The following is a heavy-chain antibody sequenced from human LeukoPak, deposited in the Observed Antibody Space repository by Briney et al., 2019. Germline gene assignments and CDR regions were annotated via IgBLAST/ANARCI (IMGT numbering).Heavy chain of an antibody. D-gene: IGHD3-10*01. Sequence: SETLSLTCTVSGGSISSYYWSWIRQPPGKGLEWIGYIYYSGSTNYNPSLKSRVTISVDTSKNQFSLKLSSVTAADTAVYYCARVEVWFGELLFSDYYMDVWGKGTTVTVSS. CDR2: IYYSGST. J-gene: IGHJ6*03. CDR1: GGSISSYY. V-gene: IGHV4-59*01. CDR3: ARVEVWFGELLFSDYYMDV.